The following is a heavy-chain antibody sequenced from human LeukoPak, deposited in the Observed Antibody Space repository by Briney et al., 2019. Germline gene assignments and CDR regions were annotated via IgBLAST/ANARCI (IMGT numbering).Heavy chain of an antibody. CDR2: ISGSGGST. V-gene: IGHV3-23*01. CDR1: GFTFSSYA. Sequence: GSLRLSCAASGFTFSSYAMSWVRQAPGKGLEGVSAISGSGGSTYYADSVKGRFTISRDNSKNTLYLQMNSLRAEDTAVYYCAKDPYSSSWRYYFDYWGQGTLVTVSS. J-gene: IGHJ4*02. CDR3: AKDPYSSSWRYYFDY. D-gene: IGHD6-13*01.